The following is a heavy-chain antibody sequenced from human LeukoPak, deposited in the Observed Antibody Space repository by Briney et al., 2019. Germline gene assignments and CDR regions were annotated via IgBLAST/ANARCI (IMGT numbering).Heavy chain of an antibody. D-gene: IGHD3-22*01. CDR2: MSNSGENT. Sequence: GGSLRLSCAASGFTFSSYSMQWVRQTPGKGLEWVGIMSNSGENTFYGEAVKGRFTISRDNSQNTLYLQMNSLRPEDTAVYYCARGRGLGELAVVSFDSWGQGTLVTVS. CDR1: GFTFSSYS. J-gene: IGHJ4*02. CDR3: ARGRGLGELAVVSFDS. V-gene: IGHV3-30*03.